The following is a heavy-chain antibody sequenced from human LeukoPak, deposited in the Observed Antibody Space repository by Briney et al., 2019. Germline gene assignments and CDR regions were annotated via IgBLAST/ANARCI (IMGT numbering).Heavy chain of an antibody. V-gene: IGHV4-4*02. J-gene: IGHJ5*02. CDR3: AKGYCSGGSCNNWSDP. CDR2: IYHSGST. D-gene: IGHD2-15*01. Sequence: SGTLSLTCAVSGGSISSSNWWSWVRQPPGKGLEWIGEIYHSGSTNYNPSLKSRVTISVDKSKNQFSLKLSSVTAADTAVYYCAKGYCSGGSCNNWSDPWGQGTLVTVSS. CDR1: GGSISSSNW.